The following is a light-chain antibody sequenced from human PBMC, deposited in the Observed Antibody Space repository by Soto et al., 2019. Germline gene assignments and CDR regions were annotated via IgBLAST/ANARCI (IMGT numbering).Light chain of an antibody. J-gene: IGLJ2*01. CDR3: SSYAGSSNYVV. CDR1: SSDVGGYNY. Sequence: QSALTQPPYASGSPGQSVTISCTGTSSDVGGYNYVSWYQQHPGKAPKLMIYEVSKRPSGVPDRFSGSKSGNTASLTVSGLQSEDEADYYCSSYAGSSNYVVFGGGTKLTVL. V-gene: IGLV2-8*01. CDR2: EVS.